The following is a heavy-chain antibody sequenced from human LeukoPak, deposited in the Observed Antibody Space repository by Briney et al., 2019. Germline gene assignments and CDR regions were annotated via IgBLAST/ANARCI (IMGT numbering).Heavy chain of an antibody. V-gene: IGHV4-34*01. CDR3: ARGDYGSGTYLWGS. CDR1: GGSFSDYY. D-gene: IGHD3-10*01. CDR2: INHNGST. J-gene: IGHJ5*02. Sequence: PSETLSLTCAVYGGSFSDYYWSWIRQPPGKGLEWIGEINHNGSTNYNPSLKSRVTISVDTSQNQFSLQLTSVTAADTAVYYCARGDYGSGTYLWGSWGQGILVTVSS.